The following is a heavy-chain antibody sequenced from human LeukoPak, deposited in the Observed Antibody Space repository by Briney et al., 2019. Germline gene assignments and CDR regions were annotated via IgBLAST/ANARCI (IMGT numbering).Heavy chain of an antibody. Sequence: PGGSLRLSCAASGFTFSSYGMSWVRQAPGKGLEWVSAISGGGGSTYYADSVKGRFTISRDNSKNTLYLQMNSLRAEDTAVYYCAKDLRDSGYYYGSGSYTYWGQGTLDTVSS. V-gene: IGHV3-23*01. J-gene: IGHJ4*02. CDR2: ISGGGGST. D-gene: IGHD3-10*01. CDR1: GFTFSSYG. CDR3: AKDLRDSGYYYGSGSYTY.